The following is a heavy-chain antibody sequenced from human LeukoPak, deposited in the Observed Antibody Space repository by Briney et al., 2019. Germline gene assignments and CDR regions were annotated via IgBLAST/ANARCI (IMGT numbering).Heavy chain of an antibody. Sequence: GSLRLSCAASGFTFTNTWMNWVRQAPGKGLEWVGRIKSKTDGGTTDYAAPVKGRFTISRDDSKNTLSLQMNSLKTEDTALYYCTTTLYSSSPDWGQGTLVTVSS. CDR3: TTTLYSSSPD. D-gene: IGHD6-13*01. CDR2: IKSKTDGGTT. CDR1: GFTFTNTW. J-gene: IGHJ4*02. V-gene: IGHV3-15*07.